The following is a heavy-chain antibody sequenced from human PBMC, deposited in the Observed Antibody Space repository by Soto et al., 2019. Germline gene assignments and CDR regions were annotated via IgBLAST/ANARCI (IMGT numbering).Heavy chain of an antibody. V-gene: IGHV3-15*01. CDR3: TTRGVTIFGVVIEY. J-gene: IGHJ4*02. CDR1: GFTFSNAW. CDR2: IKSKTDGGTT. D-gene: IGHD3-3*01. Sequence: EVQLVESGGGLVKPGGSLRLSCAASGFTFSNAWMSWVRQAPGKGLEWVGRIKSKTDGGTTDYAAPVKGRFTISRDDSKNTLYLQMNSLKTEDTAVYHCTTRGVTIFGVVIEYWGQGTLVTVSS.